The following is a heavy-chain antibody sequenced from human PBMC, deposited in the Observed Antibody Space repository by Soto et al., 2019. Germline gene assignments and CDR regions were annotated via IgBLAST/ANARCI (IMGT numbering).Heavy chain of an antibody. CDR3: ARHSASWQWFDY. D-gene: IGHD1-26*01. CDR2: IYYSGST. CDR1: GGSISSGGYY. Sequence: QVQLQESGPGLVKPSQTLSLTCSVSGGSISSGGYYWIWIRQHPEKGLEWIGYIYYSGSTNYNPSLKRRVIISVDTSSNRFSLDLRSVTAADTAIYYCARHSASWQWFDYWGQGTLVTVSS. J-gene: IGHJ5*01. V-gene: IGHV4-31*03.